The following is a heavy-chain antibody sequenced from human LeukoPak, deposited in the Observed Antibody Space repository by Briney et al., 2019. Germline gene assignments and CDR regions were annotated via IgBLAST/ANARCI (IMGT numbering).Heavy chain of an antibody. J-gene: IGHJ4*02. CDR1: GGSISGYY. D-gene: IGHD3-10*01. CDR2: IHYSRST. V-gene: IGHV4-59*01. CDR3: ARYGSGSYHFDY. Sequence: SETLSLTCTVSGGSISGYYWSWIRQPPGKGLEWIGFIHYSRSTNYNPSLKSRVTISVDTSKNQFSLKLSSLTAADTAVYYCARYGSGSYHFDYWGQGTLVTVSS.